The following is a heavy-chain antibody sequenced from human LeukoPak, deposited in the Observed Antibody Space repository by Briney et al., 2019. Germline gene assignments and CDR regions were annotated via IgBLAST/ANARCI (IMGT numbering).Heavy chain of an antibody. Sequence: GGSLRLSCAASGFTFSSHWMHWVRQAPGKGLVWVSRMNTDGSSINYADSVKGRFTISRDNAKNTLYLQMNSLRAEDTAVYYCARGGEGYNGPGFNWGQGTLVTVSS. J-gene: IGHJ4*02. CDR1: GFTFSSHW. CDR3: ARGGEGYNGPGFN. D-gene: IGHD5-12*01. CDR2: MNTDGSSI. V-gene: IGHV3-74*01.